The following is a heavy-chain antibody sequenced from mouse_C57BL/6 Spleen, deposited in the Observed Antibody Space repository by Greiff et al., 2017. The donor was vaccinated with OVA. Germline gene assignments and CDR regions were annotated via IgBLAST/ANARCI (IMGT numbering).Heavy chain of an antibody. CDR1: GYSFTGYY. V-gene: IGHV1-42*01. Sequence: VQLKESGPELVKPGASVKISCKASGYSFTGYYMNWVKQSPEKSLEWIGEINPSTGGTTYNQKFKAKATLTVDKSSSTAYMQLKSLTSEDSAVYYCARLVEGGNDYWGQGTTLTVSS. D-gene: IGHD1-1*02. CDR2: INPSTGGT. J-gene: IGHJ2*01. CDR3: ARLVEGGNDY.